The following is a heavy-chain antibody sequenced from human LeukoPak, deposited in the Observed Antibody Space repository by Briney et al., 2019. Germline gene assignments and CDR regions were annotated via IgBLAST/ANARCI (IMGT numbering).Heavy chain of an antibody. CDR3: ARPSSLGTLVAFGY. CDR1: GFTFSSYA. CDR2: ISYDGSNK. V-gene: IGHV3-30-3*01. D-gene: IGHD6-6*01. J-gene: IGHJ4*02. Sequence: GGSLRLSCAASGFTFSSYAMHWVRQAPGKGLEWVAVISYDGSNKYYADSVKGRFTISRDNSKNTLYLQMNSLRAEDTAVYYCARPSSLGTLVAFGYWGQGTLVTVSS.